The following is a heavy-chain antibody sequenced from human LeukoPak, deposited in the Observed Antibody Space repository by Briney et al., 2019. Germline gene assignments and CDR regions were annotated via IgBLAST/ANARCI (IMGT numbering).Heavy chain of an antibody. Sequence: GGSLRLSCVASGFTFSSYSMNWVRQAPGKGLEWVSSISSSSYIYYADSVKGRFTISRDNAKNSLYLQMNSLRAEDTAVYYCARDIAVASYFDIWGQGTMVTVSS. CDR1: GFTFSSYS. J-gene: IGHJ3*02. D-gene: IGHD6-19*01. CDR3: ARDIAVASYFDI. CDR2: ISSSSYI. V-gene: IGHV3-21*01.